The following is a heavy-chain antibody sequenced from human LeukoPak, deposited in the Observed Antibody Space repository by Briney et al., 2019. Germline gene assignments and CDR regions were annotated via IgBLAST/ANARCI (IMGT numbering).Heavy chain of an antibody. J-gene: IGHJ4*02. D-gene: IGHD3-22*01. CDR2: IYTSGST. CDR3: ATLSSGYTDAIDY. Sequence: TSETLSLTCTVSGGSISSSSYYWGWIRQPPGKGLEWIGRIYTSGSTNYNPSLKSRVTISVDTSKNQFSLKLSSVTAADTAVYYCATLSSGYTDAIDYWGQGTLVTVSS. CDR1: GGSISSSSYY. V-gene: IGHV4-61*02.